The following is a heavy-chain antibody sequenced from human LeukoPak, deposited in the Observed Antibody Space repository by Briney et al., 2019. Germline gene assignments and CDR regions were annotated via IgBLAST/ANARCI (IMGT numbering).Heavy chain of an antibody. J-gene: IGHJ6*03. CDR1: GLTFSSFW. CDR2: IKHDGSEK. Sequence: GTLRLSCAPSGLTFSSFWMTWVGQAPGKGLVWVANIKHDGSEKHYADSVKGRFTISRDNAKNSLFLQMNSLRVDDTALYFCARGGISIFGVVIYMDVWGKGTTVTVSS. CDR3: ARGGISIFGVVIYMDV. D-gene: IGHD3-3*01. V-gene: IGHV3-7*03.